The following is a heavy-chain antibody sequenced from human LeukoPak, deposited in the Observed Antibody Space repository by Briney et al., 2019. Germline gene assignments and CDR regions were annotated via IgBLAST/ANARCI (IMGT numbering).Heavy chain of an antibody. CDR2: IKQDGSEK. Sequence: PGGSLRLSRAASGFTFSSYWMSWVRQAPGKGLEWVANIKQDGSEKYYVDSVKGRFTISRDNSRNTLYLQMNSLRGEDTAVYYCAKDLAYWGQGTLVIVSS. CDR3: AKDLAY. J-gene: IGHJ4*02. V-gene: IGHV3-7*03. CDR1: GFTFSSYW.